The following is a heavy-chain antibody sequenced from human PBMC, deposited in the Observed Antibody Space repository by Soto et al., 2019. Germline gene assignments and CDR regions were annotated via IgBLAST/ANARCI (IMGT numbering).Heavy chain of an antibody. CDR3: AKGGYSGYDSLYYFYMDV. V-gene: IGHV3-23*01. CDR1: GFTFSSFA. Sequence: GGSLRLSCAASGFTFSSFAMSWVRQAPGKGLEWVSAISGTGGSTYYIDSVKGRFSISRDNSKNTLHLQMNSLRADDTAVYHCAKGGYSGYDSLYYFYMDVWGKGTTVTV. D-gene: IGHD5-12*01. CDR2: ISGTGGST. J-gene: IGHJ6*03.